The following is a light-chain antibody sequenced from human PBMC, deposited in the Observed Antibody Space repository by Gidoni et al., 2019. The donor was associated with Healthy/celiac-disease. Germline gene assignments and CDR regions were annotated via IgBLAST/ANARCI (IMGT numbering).Light chain of an antibody. V-gene: IGKV4-1*01. J-gene: IGKJ5*01. CDR3: QQCYSTPIT. CDR2: WAS. CDR1: QSVLYRSSNKNY. Sequence: IVMTQSPDILAVSLCERATIHCKSSQSVLYRSSNKNYLTWYQQKPGQPPKLIIYWASTRESGVPERFSGSGSGTDFTLTISSLQAEDVAIYYCQQCYSTPITFGQGTRLEIK.